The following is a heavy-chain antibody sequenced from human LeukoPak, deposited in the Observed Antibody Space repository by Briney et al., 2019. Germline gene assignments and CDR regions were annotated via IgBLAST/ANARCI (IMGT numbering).Heavy chain of an antibody. Sequence: PSETLSLTCTVSDGSISSYYWSWIRQPPGKGLEWIGYIYYTGSTNYNPSLKSRVTISVDTSKNQFSLKLSSVTAADTAMYYCAREGRNYGSGTLDYWGQGTLVTVSS. J-gene: IGHJ4*02. CDR3: AREGRNYGSGTLDY. CDR1: DGSISSYY. V-gene: IGHV4-59*01. CDR2: IYYTGST. D-gene: IGHD3-10*01.